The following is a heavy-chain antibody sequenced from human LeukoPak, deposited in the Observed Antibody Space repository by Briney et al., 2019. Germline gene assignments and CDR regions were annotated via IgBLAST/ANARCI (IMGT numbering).Heavy chain of an antibody. CDR3: ARHAAAGRAYVWGRYRLAFDI. D-gene: IGHD3-16*02. CDR2: IYYSGST. Sequence: NPSETLSLTCTVSGGSISSSSYYWGWIRQPPGKGLEWIGSIYYSGSTYYNPSLKSRVTISVDTSKNQFSLKLSSVTAADTAVYYCARHAAAGRAYVWGRYRLAFDIWGQGTMVTVSS. J-gene: IGHJ3*02. V-gene: IGHV4-39*01. CDR1: GGSISSSSYY.